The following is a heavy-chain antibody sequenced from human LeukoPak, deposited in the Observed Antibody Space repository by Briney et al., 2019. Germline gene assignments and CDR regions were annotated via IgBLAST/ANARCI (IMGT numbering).Heavy chain of an antibody. V-gene: IGHV4-34*01. D-gene: IGHD6-6*01. CDR1: GGSFSGYY. J-gene: IGHJ6*02. Sequence: SETLSLTCAVYGGSFSGYYWSWIRQPPGKGLEWIGEINHSGSTNYNPSLKSRVTISVGTSKNQFSLKLSSVTAADTAVYYCARVAAARPPPIHYYYYYGMDVWGQGTTVTVSS. CDR3: ARVAAARPPPIHYYYYYGMDV. CDR2: INHSGST.